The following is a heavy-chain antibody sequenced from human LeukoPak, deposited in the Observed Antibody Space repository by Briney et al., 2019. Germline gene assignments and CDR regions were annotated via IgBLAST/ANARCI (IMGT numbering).Heavy chain of an antibody. CDR2: ISRSGTTK. D-gene: IGHD4-11*01. J-gene: IGHJ4*02. CDR1: GFTVSSNY. V-gene: IGHV3-11*04. Sequence: GGSLRLSCAASGFTVSSNYMSWVRQAPGKGLEWVAYISRSGTTKNYADSVKGRFTISRDNAENSLYLQMSSLRAEDTAVYYCARDHYKNFDYWGQGTLVTVSS. CDR3: ARDHYKNFDY.